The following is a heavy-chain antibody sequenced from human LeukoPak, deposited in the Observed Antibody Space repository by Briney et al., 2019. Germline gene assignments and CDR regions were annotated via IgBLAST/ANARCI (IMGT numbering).Heavy chain of an antibody. V-gene: IGHV4-4*09. J-gene: IGHJ4*02. CDR2: VYFSGIT. Sequence: ETLSLPCTVPDEYIRTHYWSWIGQPPGKGLECIGYVYFSGITNYNPSLKSRVTMSVDTSKNQLSLKLSSVTAADTAVCYCARTARLPDSWGQGTLVTVSS. CDR3: ARTARLPDS. CDR1: DEYIRTHY. D-gene: IGHD2-21*01.